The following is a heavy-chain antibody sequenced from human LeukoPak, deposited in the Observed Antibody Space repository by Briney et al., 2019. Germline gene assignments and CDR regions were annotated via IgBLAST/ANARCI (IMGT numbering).Heavy chain of an antibody. V-gene: IGHV3-33*01. J-gene: IGHJ2*01. CDR3: GRNGDVSDYYWFFDL. D-gene: IGHD4-17*01. Sequence: GGSLRLSCAASGFSLWNYGIHWVRQAPGKGLEWVSAISSGVGKEDFVESVRGRFTISRDNYKNTLHLQTDNLRAADTAVYFCGRNGDVSDYYWFFDLWGRGSLVSVSS. CDR2: ISSGVGKE. CDR1: GFSLWNYG.